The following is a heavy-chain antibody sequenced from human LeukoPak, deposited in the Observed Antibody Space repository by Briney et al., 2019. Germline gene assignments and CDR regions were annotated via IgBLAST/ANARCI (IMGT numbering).Heavy chain of an antibody. CDR2: IYSGGST. V-gene: IGHV3-66*01. D-gene: IGHD5-18*01. CDR3: ARDHEHSYGFSYYFES. Sequence: GGSLRLSCAASGFTVSSNYMSWVRQAPGKGLEWVSVIYSGGSTFYADSVKGRFTISRDNSKNTLHLQMNSLRAEDTAVYYCARDHEHSYGFSYYFESWGQGNLVTVSS. J-gene: IGHJ4*02. CDR1: GFTVSSNY.